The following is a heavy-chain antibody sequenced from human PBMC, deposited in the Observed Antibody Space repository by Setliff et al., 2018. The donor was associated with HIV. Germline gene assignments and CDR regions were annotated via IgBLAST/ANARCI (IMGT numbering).Heavy chain of an antibody. D-gene: IGHD6-13*01. J-gene: IGHJ5*02. CDR1: GGSFSGYF. CDR2: INNSGST. CDR3: TREKFGSGSSIPEVRLFDP. Sequence: PSETLSLTCAVYGGSFSGYFWSWIRQPPGKGLEWIGEINNSGSTNYNPSLKSRVTILEALSKNQFSLRLRSVTAADTAVYFCTREKFGSGSSIPEVRLFDPWGQGTLVTVSS. V-gene: IGHV4-34*01.